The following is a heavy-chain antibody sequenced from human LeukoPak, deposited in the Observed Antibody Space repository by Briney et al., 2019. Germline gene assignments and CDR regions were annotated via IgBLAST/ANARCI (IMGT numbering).Heavy chain of an antibody. D-gene: IGHD4-11*01. Sequence: SETLSLTCTVSGGSISTSNYYWGWIRQPPGKGLEWIGEIYHSGSTNYNPSLKSRVTISVDKSKNQFSLKLSSVTAADTAVYYCARAKDYSNWFDPWGQGTLVTVSS. V-gene: IGHV4-39*07. CDR1: GGSISTSNYY. CDR3: ARAKDYSNWFDP. J-gene: IGHJ5*02. CDR2: IYHSGST.